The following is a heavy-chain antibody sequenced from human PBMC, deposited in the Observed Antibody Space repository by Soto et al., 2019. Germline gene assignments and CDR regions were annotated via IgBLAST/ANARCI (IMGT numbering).Heavy chain of an antibody. D-gene: IGHD2-15*01. CDR2: IYYSGST. CDR3: ARETGYCSGGSCYPNWFDP. CDR1: GGSISSYY. J-gene: IGHJ5*02. V-gene: IGHV4-59*01. Sequence: SETLSLTCTVSGGSISSYYWSWIRQPPGKGLEWIGYIYYSGSTNYNPSLKSRVTISVDTSKNQFSLKLSSVTAADTAVYYCARETGYCSGGSCYPNWFDPWGQGTLVTVSS.